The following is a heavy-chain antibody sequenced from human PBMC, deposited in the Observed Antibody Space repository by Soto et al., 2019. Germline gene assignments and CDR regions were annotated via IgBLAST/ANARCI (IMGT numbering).Heavy chain of an antibody. CDR1: GFTFSSYW. Sequence: GGSLRLSCAASGFTFSSYWMHWVRQAPGKGLVWVSRINSDGSSTSYADSVKGRFTISRDNAKNTLYLQMNSLRAEDTAVYYCATAWGRELLLGMDVWGRGTTVTVSS. CDR3: ATAWGRELLLGMDV. J-gene: IGHJ6*02. V-gene: IGHV3-74*01. D-gene: IGHD1-26*01. CDR2: INSDGSST.